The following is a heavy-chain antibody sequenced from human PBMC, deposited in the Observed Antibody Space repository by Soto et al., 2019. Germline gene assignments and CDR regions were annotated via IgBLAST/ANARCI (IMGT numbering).Heavy chain of an antibody. D-gene: IGHD2-21*02. CDR2: ITVYNGNT. CDR3: ARGVAYCGDDCYSH. Sequence: QVPLVQSGAEVKKPGASVKVSCKASGYTFTSYGISWVRQAPGQGLEWMGWITVYNGNTNYAQKLQGRVTMTTDTYPSTAYMELRSVRSDDTAVYYCARGVAYCGDDCYSHWGQGTLVTVSS. J-gene: IGHJ4*02. CDR1: GYTFTSYG. V-gene: IGHV1-18*01.